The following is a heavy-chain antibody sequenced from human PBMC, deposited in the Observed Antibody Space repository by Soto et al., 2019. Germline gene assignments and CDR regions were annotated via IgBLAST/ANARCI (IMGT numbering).Heavy chain of an antibody. Sequence: PSETLSLTCTVSGGSMNSHYWSWYRQPPGKGLEWIGYIYYSGSTDYNPSLKSRVNMSVDTSKNQFSLKLTFVSAADTAVYYCARGGWYIDYWGQGIMVT. D-gene: IGHD6-19*01. V-gene: IGHV4-59*11. CDR2: IYYSGST. CDR3: ARGGWYIDY. J-gene: IGHJ4*02. CDR1: GGSMNSHY.